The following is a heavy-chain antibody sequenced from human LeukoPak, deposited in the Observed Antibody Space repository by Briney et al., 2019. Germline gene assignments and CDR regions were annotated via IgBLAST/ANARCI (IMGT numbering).Heavy chain of an antibody. D-gene: IGHD5-24*01. CDR1: GFTLSSSA. CDR3: ARVADNDYFDF. J-gene: IGHJ4*02. Sequence: PGGSLRLSCAASGFTLSSSAMSWVRQAPGKGLEWLGFIRSKAYGGTTQYAASVKGRFTISRDDSKSIAYLQMNSLKTEDTAVYYCARVADNDYFDFWGQGTLVTVSS. CDR2: IRSKAYGGTT. V-gene: IGHV3-49*04.